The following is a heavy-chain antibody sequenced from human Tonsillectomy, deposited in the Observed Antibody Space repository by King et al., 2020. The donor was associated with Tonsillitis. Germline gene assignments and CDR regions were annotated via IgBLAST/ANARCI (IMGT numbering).Heavy chain of an antibody. CDR1: GFAFGAYA. J-gene: IGHJ4*02. Sequence: VQLVESGGGLVQPGRSLRLSCTASGFAFGAYAMSWFRQAPGKGLEWVGCIRSKAYGGTTDYAASVRGRFTISRDDSKSIAFLQMSSLKTEDTAIYYCTRYDSSGYQRFDYWGQGTLVTVSP. CDR3: TRYDSSGYQRFDY. D-gene: IGHD3-22*01. CDR2: IRSKAYGGTT. V-gene: IGHV3-49*03.